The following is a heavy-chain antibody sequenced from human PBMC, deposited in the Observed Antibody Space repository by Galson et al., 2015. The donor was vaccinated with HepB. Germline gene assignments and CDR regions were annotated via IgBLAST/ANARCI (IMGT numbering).Heavy chain of an antibody. V-gene: IGHV3-21*04. Sequence: SLRLSCAASGFTFSSYSMNWVRQAPGKGLEWVSSISSSSSYIYYADSVKGRFTISRDNSKNTLYLQMNNLRAEDTAVYYCARDPNGSYFFDYWGQGTLVTVSS. J-gene: IGHJ4*02. CDR3: ARDPNGSYFFDY. D-gene: IGHD1-26*01. CDR2: ISSSSSYI. CDR1: GFTFSSYS.